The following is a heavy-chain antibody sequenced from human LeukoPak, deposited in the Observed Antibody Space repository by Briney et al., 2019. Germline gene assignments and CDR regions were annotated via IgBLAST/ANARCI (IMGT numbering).Heavy chain of an antibody. CDR1: GFILSSYW. CDR3: ARDSSGWYRAYRFFDY. J-gene: IGHJ4*02. D-gene: IGHD6-19*01. CDR2: IKQDGSEK. Sequence: PGGSLRLSCAASGFILSSYWMSWVRQAPGKGLEWVANIKQDGSEKYYVDSVKGRFTISRDNAKNSLYLQMNSLRAEDTAVYYCARDSSGWYRAYRFFDYWGQGTLVTVSS. V-gene: IGHV3-7*01.